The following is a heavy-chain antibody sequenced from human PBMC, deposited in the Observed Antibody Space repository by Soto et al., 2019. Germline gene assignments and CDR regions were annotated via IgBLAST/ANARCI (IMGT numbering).Heavy chain of an antibody. V-gene: IGHV5-51*01. Sequence: LGESLKISCKGSGYSFTSYWIGWVRQMPGKGLEWMGIIYPGDSDTRYSPSFQGQVTISADKSISTAYLQWSSLKSSYTAMYYCSRGRDGYHQAFEYWGQGTLVTVSS. CDR2: IYPGDSDT. D-gene: IGHD5-12*01. J-gene: IGHJ4*02. CDR1: GYSFTSYW. CDR3: SRGRDGYHQAFEY.